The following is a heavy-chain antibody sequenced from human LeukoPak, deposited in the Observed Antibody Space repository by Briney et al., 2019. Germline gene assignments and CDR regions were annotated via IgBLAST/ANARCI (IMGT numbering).Heavy chain of an antibody. V-gene: IGHV3-23*01. J-gene: IGHJ4*02. Sequence: GGSLRLSCTASGFTFDNYAMTWVRQAPGKGLEWVSHISDDGTGTYYADSVKGRFTISRDNSKNMLYLQMDSLRADDTAVYFCADFGLGSHCFDYWGQGTLVTVSS. CDR3: ADFGLGSHCFDY. D-gene: IGHD3-10*01. CDR2: ISDDGTGT. CDR1: GFTFDNYA.